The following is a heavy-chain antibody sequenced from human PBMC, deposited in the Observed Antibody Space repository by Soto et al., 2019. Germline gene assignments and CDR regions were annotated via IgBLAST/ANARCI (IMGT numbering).Heavy chain of an antibody. CDR2: ISAYKGNT. D-gene: IGHD3-22*01. J-gene: IGHJ4*02. Sequence: QVQLVQSGAEVKKPGASVKVSCKASGYTFTSYGISWVRQAPGQGLEWMGWISAYKGNTNYARKLQGRVTMTTDTSTSTAYMELRSRRSDDTAVYFCAGLDSSAPDSEYWGQGTLVTVSS. CDR1: GYTFTSYG. V-gene: IGHV1-18*01. CDR3: AGLDSSAPDSEY.